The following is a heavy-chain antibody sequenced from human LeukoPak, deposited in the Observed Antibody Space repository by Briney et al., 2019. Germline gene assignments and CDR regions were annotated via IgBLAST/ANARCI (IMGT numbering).Heavy chain of an antibody. CDR1: GYMFSNYW. Sequence: GESLKISCKGSGYMFSNYWIGWVRQMPGKSLEWMGTIYPGDSDTTYSPSLQGQVTISADKSISTAYLQWNSLKASDTAMYFCARQTNSSSRVDFWGQGTLVTVSS. CDR2: IYPGDSDT. V-gene: IGHV5-51*01. D-gene: IGHD6-6*01. CDR3: ARQTNSSSRVDF. J-gene: IGHJ4*02.